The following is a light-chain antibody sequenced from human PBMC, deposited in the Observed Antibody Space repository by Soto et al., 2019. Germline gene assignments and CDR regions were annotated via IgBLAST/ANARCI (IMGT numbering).Light chain of an antibody. Sequence: EVVLTQSPGTLSLSPRERATLSCRASQSVSSSYLAWYQQKPGQAPRLLIYDASNRATGIPARFSGSGSGTDFTLTISRLEPEDFAVYYCQQYGSSPRTFGQGTKVDI. CDR1: QSVSSSY. CDR2: DAS. J-gene: IGKJ1*01. V-gene: IGKV3-20*01. CDR3: QQYGSSPRT.